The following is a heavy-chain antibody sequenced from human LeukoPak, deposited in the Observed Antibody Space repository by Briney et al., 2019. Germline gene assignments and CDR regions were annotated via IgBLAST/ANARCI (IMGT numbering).Heavy chain of an antibody. CDR1: GLSFSNYW. Sequence: GGSLRLSCVVSGLSFSNYWMSWVRQAPGKGLEWVANIKQDGSEQYYVASVKGRFTISRDNAKDSAYLQMNSLRVEDTAVYFCASGSGWVFDYWGHGTLVTVSS. CDR2: IKQDGSEQ. V-gene: IGHV3-7*03. CDR3: ASGSGWVFDY. J-gene: IGHJ4*01. D-gene: IGHD6-19*01.